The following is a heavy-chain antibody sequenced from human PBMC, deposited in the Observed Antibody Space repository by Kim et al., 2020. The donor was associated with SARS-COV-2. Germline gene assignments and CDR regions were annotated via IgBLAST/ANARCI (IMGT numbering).Heavy chain of an antibody. V-gene: IGHV4-34*01. J-gene: IGHJ4*03. CDR3: ARGGPPNCSGGSCYADY. CDR2: INHSGST. CDR1: GGSFSGYY. D-gene: IGHD2-15*01. Sequence: SETLSLTCAVYGGSFSGYYWSWIRQPPGKGLEGIGEINHSGSTNYNPSLKSRVTISVDTSKNQFSLKLSSVTAADTAVYYCARGGPPNCSGGSCYADYWG.